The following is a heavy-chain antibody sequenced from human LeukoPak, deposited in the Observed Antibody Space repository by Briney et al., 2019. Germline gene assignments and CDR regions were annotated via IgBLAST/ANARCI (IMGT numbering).Heavy chain of an antibody. V-gene: IGHV1-8*03. Sequence: GASVKVSCKTSGYTLTSYDINWVRQATGQGLEWMGWMNPNSGNTGYAQKFQGRVTITRNTSISTAYMELSSLRSEDTAVYYCARDRGYSYGWPGFDPWGQGTLVTVSS. J-gene: IGHJ5*02. CDR2: MNPNSGNT. D-gene: IGHD5-18*01. CDR1: GYTLTSYD. CDR3: ARDRGYSYGWPGFDP.